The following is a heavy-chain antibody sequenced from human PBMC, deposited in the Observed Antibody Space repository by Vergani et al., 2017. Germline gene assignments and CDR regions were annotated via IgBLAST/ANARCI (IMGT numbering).Heavy chain of an antibody. CDR1: GVSMHSGSFY. CDR3: ARGETRTDWFDP. V-gene: IGHV4-61*02. CDR2: VYPCGTP. D-gene: IGHD3/OR15-3a*01. J-gene: IGHJ5*02. Sequence: QVQLHESGPGLVKPSETLSLICSVSGVSMHSGSFYWTWIRQTSERRLEWMGRVYPCGTPNYNPSLNGRVTIFVDKSKNLLSLRLNSVPAADTAVYYCARGETRTDWFDPLGQGTLVTVSS.